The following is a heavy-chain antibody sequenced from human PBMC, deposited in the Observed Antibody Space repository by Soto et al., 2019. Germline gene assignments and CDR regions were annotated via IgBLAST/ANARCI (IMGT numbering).Heavy chain of an antibody. Sequence: ASVKVSCKVSGYTLTELSMHWVRQAPGKGLEWMGGFDPEDGETIYAQKFQGRVTMTEDTSTDTAYMELSSLRSEDTAVYYCATADIVAKGADWFEPWGQGTLVTVSS. CDR1: GYTLTELS. CDR3: ATADIVAKGADWFEP. D-gene: IGHD5-12*01. V-gene: IGHV1-24*01. CDR2: FDPEDGET. J-gene: IGHJ5*02.